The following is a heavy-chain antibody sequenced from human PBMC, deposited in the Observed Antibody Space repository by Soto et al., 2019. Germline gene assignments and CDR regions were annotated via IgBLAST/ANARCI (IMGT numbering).Heavy chain of an antibody. J-gene: IGHJ4*02. CDR2: IKQDGSER. CDR3: AIHPADDRGPDVGY. D-gene: IGHD3-22*01. Sequence: EAPLVEYGGGLVQPGGSLRISCAASGLTSSLYWMSWFRQAPGKGLEWVAKIKQDGSERYYVDSVKGRSTISIDNAKNSLYLQMNHLRAEDTALYCCAIHPADDRGPDVGYWGQGTLVTVSS. CDR1: GLTSSLYW. V-gene: IGHV3-7*01.